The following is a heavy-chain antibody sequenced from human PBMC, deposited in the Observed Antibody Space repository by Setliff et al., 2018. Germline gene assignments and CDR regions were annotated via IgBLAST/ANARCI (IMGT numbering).Heavy chain of an antibody. Sequence: GASVKVSCKASGYTFTSYYMHWVRQAPGQGLEWMGWISAYNGNTNYAQKLQGRVTMTTDTSTDTAYMELSSLRSEDTAVYYCATPRSGIIDAFDIWGQGTMVTVSS. J-gene: IGHJ3*02. V-gene: IGHV1-18*04. CDR1: GYTFTSYY. D-gene: IGHD2-15*01. CDR2: ISAYNGNT. CDR3: ATPRSGIIDAFDI.